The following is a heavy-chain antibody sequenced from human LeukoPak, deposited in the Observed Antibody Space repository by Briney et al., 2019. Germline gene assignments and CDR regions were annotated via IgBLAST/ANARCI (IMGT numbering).Heavy chain of an antibody. Sequence: SETLSLTCTVSGGSISSGGYYWSWIRQHPGKGLEWIGYIYYSGSTYYNPSLKSRVTISVDTSKNQFSLKLSSVTAADTAVYYCARGLYYDFWSGYYNDAFDIWGQGTMVTVSS. CDR1: GGSISSGGYY. J-gene: IGHJ3*02. CDR2: IYYSGST. CDR3: ARGLYYDFWSGYYNDAFDI. V-gene: IGHV4-31*03. D-gene: IGHD3-3*01.